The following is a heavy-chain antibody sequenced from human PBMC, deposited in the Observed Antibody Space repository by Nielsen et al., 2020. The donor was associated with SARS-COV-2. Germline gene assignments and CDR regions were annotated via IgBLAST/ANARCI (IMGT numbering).Heavy chain of an antibody. CDR1: GDSITSGGYY. V-gene: IGHV4-31*03. CDR2: IYYTGIT. D-gene: IGHD6-25*01. CDR3: ARTGIVAAGEDS. J-gene: IGHJ4*02. Sequence: SETLSLTCSVSGDSITSGGYYWTWIRQLPGKGLEWIGYIYYTGITSYNPSLKSRVTLSVDTSENQFSLKLSSVTAADTAMYYCARTGIVAAGEDSWGQGILVAVSS.